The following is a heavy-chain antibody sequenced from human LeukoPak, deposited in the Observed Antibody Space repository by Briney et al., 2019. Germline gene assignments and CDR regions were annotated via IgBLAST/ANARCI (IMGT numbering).Heavy chain of an antibody. CDR3: GKENTAMPSLDN. CDR1: GFTFSSYA. Sequence: GGSLRLSCSASGFTFSSYAMHWVRQAPGKGLEYVSAISSNGGSTYYADSVKGRFTISRDNSKNTLYLHMSSLRAEDKAVYYCGKENTAMPSLDNGGQEPLVTVP. D-gene: IGHD5-18*01. J-gene: IGHJ4*02. V-gene: IGHV3-64D*06. CDR2: ISSNGGST.